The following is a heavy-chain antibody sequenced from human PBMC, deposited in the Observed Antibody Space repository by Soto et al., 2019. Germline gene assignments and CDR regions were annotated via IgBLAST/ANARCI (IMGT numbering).Heavy chain of an antibody. CDR1: GGSISSGGYY. V-gene: IGHV4-31*03. D-gene: IGHD2-15*01. CDR3: ARGRAATQNWFDP. J-gene: IGHJ5*02. CDR2: IYYSGST. Sequence: QVQLQESGPGLVKPSQTLSLTCTVSGGSISSGGYYWSWIRQHPGKGLEWIGYIYYSGSTYYNPSLKSRVTISVDTSKNQLSLKLSSVTAADTAVYYCARGRAATQNWFDPWGQGTLVTVSS.